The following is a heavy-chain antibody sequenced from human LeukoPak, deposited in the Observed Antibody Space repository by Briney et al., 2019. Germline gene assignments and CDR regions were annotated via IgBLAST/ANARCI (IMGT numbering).Heavy chain of an antibody. J-gene: IGHJ6*04. CDR3: AELGITMIGGV. D-gene: IGHD3-10*02. CDR1: GFSFSTYS. Sequence: GGSLRLSCAASGFSFSTYSMYWVRQAPGKGLEWVSYISSSGSTIYYADSVKGRFTISRDNAKNSLYLQMNSLRAEDTAVYYCAELGITMIGGVWGKGTTVTISS. CDR2: ISSSGSTI. V-gene: IGHV3-48*04.